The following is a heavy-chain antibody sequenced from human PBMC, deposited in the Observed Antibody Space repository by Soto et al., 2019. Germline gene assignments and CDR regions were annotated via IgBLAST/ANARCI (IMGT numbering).Heavy chain of an antibody. CDR2: FCWNDDK. J-gene: IGHJ5*02. Sequence: SGPTLVNPTQTLTLTCTFSGFSPSRNEVGVGVVWIRQPPGKPLEWLALFCWNDDKFYKSSLKNRLSITKDTSKNQAVLTIANMDPVDTATDYCAHGIDFSSGSFMGWFDLWGQ. D-gene: IGHD3-3*01. CDR1: GFSPSRNEVG. CDR3: AHGIDFSSGSFMGWFDL. V-gene: IGHV2-5*01.